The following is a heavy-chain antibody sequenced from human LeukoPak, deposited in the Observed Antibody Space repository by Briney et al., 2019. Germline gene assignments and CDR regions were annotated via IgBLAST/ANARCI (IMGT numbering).Heavy chain of an antibody. D-gene: IGHD5-24*01. CDR2: IYPGDSTT. J-gene: IGHJ4*02. CDR3: ARKGDGPFHTFPFDY. V-gene: IGHV5-51*01. Sequence: GGSLQISCQGSGYNFPNYWIGWVRQMPGKGLEWLGIIYPGDSTTRYSPSLQGQVTVSADKSINTAYLQWSSLKASDTAMYYCARKGDGPFHTFPFDYWGQGTLVTVSS. CDR1: GYNFPNYW.